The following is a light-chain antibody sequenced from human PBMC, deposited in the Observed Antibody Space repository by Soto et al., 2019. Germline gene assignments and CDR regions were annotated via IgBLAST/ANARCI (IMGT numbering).Light chain of an antibody. CDR3: QQYNNWPPWT. CDR1: QSVTTN. CDR2: GAS. V-gene: IGKV3-15*01. Sequence: EVVMTQSPATLSVSPGERATLSCRASQSVTTNMAWYQQKPGQAPRLLIYGASTRATGIPARFGGSGSGTDFTLTISSLQSEDFAVYYCQQYNNWPPWTFGQGTKV. J-gene: IGKJ1*01.